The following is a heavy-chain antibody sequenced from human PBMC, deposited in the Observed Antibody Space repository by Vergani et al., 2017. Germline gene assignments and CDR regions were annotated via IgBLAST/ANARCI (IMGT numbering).Heavy chain of an antibody. CDR3: ARSRSERGGDCAHFDY. Sequence: QVTLRESGPALVKPTQTLTLTCTFSGFSLSTSGMCVSWIRQPPGKALEWLARIDLDDDKYYSTSLKTRLTISKDTSKNQVVLTMTSMDPVDTAAYYCARSRSERGGDCAHFDYWGQGTLVTVSS. CDR1: GFSLSTSGMC. V-gene: IGHV2-70*15. CDR2: IDLDDDK. J-gene: IGHJ4*02. D-gene: IGHD2-21*02.